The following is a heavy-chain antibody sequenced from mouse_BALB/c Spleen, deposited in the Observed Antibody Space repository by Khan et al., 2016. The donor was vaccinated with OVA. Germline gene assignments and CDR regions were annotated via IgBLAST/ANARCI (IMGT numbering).Heavy chain of an antibody. V-gene: IGHV14-1*02. D-gene: IGHD2-13*01. CDR3: AREGDSPWFAY. CDR1: GFTIKDYN. J-gene: IGHJ3*01. CDR2: IDPENGNT. Sequence: VQLKQSGAELVRPGALVNLSCKASGFTIKDYNMNWVKQRPEQGLAWIGWIDPENGNTYYDPKFQGKASITSDTSSNPASLQLSSLTSEDTAVEYCAREGDSPWFAYWGQGTLVTVAA.